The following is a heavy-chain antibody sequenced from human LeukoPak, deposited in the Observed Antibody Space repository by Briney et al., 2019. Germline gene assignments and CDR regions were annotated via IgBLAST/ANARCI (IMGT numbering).Heavy chain of an antibody. J-gene: IGHJ4*02. V-gene: IGHV3-23*01. D-gene: IGHD3-10*01. Sequence: GSPRLSCVASGFTFSGYAMSWVRPAPGKGLEWVSSISGSGASTYYADSVKGRLTSSRDNSKNTLYLQVNNLRAEDTAVYYCAKESRYYYGSGSFSSQFDYWGQGNLVTVSS. CDR2: ISGSGAST. CDR1: GFTFSGYA. CDR3: AKESRYYYGSGSFSSQFDY.